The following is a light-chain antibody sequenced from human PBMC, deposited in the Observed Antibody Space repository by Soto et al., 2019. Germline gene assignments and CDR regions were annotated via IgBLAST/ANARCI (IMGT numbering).Light chain of an antibody. J-gene: IGKJ5*01. Sequence: EIQMTRSPSSLASSVGDRVTITWLARQGTSSYLNWDQQKPGKARKLQIYAASSLQSGVPSRFSGSGAGTDFTLTISSLQPEDFATYYGQQSYSTPPHFGQGTRLEIK. CDR2: AAS. V-gene: IGKV1-39*01. CDR3: QQSYSTPPH. CDR1: QGTSSY.